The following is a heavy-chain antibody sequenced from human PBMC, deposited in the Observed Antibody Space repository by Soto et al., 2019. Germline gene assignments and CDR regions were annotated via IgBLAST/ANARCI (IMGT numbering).Heavy chain of an antibody. V-gene: IGHV3-53*01. CDR2: IYSGGTT. Sequence: GESLKISCAASGFIVSSNYMSWVRQAPGKGLEWVSVIYSGGTTYYADSVKGRFTISRDSSKNTLYLQMNSLRAEDTAIYYCARDHYGLDVWGQGTTVTVSS. CDR1: GFIVSSNY. J-gene: IGHJ6*02. CDR3: ARDHYGLDV.